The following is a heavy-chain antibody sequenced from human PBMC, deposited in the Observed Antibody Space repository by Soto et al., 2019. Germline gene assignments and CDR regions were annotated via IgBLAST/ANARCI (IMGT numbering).Heavy chain of an antibody. CDR3: ARKLGRNWFDP. Sequence: SETLSLTCTVSGGSISSSSYYWGWIRQPPGKGLEWIGSIYYSGSTYYNPSLKSRVTISVDTSKNQFSLKLSSVTAADTAVYYCARKLGRNWFDPWGQGTLVTVSS. J-gene: IGHJ5*02. CDR2: IYYSGST. V-gene: IGHV4-39*01. D-gene: IGHD1-26*01. CDR1: GGSISSSSYY.